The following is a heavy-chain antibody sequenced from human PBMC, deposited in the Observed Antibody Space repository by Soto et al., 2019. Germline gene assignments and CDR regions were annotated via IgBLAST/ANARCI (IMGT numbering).Heavy chain of an antibody. Sequence: QVQLVESGGGLVKPGGSLRLSCAASGFTFSDYYMSWIRQAPGKGLEWVSYISSSSSYTNYADSVKGRFTISRDNAKNSLYLQMNSLRAEDTAVYYCARDLGDSSGYYGEGDAFDIWGQGTMVTVSS. CDR1: GFTFSDYY. CDR2: ISSSSSYT. D-gene: IGHD3-22*01. J-gene: IGHJ3*02. CDR3: ARDLGDSSGYYGEGDAFDI. V-gene: IGHV3-11*06.